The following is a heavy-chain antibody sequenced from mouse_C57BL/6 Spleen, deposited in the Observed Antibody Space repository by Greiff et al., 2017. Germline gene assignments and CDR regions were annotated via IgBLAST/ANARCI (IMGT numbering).Heavy chain of an antibody. J-gene: IGHJ2*01. CDR1: GYTFTSYW. Sequence: QVQLQQPGAELVKPGASVKLSCKASGYTFTSYWMHWVKQRPGQGLEWIGMIHPNSGSTNYNEKFKSKATLTVDKSSSTAYMQLSSLTSEDSAVYYCAREGVTTVPYFDYWGQGTTLTVSS. CDR2: IHPNSGST. D-gene: IGHD1-1*01. V-gene: IGHV1-64*01. CDR3: AREGVTTVPYFDY.